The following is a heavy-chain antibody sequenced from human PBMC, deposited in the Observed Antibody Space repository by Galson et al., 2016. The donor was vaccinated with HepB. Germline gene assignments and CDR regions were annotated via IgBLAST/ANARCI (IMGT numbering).Heavy chain of an antibody. CDR3: AKRHEYCPPVGCSVDY. CDR1: GFTFSTSD. D-gene: IGHD2/OR15-2a*01. V-gene: IGHV3-13*01. Sequence: SLRLSCAASGFTFSTSDMHWVRQGTGKGLEWVSAIGRGGDTYYSGSVKGRFTISRDSANNMLFLQMSSLRDDDTAVYFCAKRHEYCPPVGCSVDYWGQGTLVSVSS. CDR2: IGRGGDT. J-gene: IGHJ4*02.